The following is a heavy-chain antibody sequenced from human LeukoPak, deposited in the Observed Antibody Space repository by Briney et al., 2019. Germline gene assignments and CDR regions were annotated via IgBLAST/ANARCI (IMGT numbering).Heavy chain of an antibody. V-gene: IGHV3-74*01. J-gene: IGHJ5*02. Sequence: PGGSLRLSCAASGFTFSSYWMHWVRQAPGKGLVWVSRINTDGSSTSYADPVKGRFTISRDNAKNTLYLQMNSLRAEDTAVYYCAREDVAGWFDPWGQGTLVTVSS. CDR2: INTDGSST. CDR3: AREDVAGWFDP. CDR1: GFTFSSYW.